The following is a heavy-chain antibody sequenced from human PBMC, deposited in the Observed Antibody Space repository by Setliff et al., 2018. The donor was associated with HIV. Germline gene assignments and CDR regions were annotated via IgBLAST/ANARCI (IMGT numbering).Heavy chain of an antibody. CDR3: ARGSVAGSGGYFDY. Sequence: GGSLRLSCAASGFTFSSYSMNWVRQAPGKGLEWVSSISSSSSYIFYADSVKGRFTISRDNTKNSLYLQMNSLRAEDTAVYSCARGSVAGSGGYFDYWGQGTLVTVSS. CDR2: ISSSSSYI. CDR1: GFTFSSYS. D-gene: IGHD6-19*01. V-gene: IGHV3-21*01. J-gene: IGHJ4*02.